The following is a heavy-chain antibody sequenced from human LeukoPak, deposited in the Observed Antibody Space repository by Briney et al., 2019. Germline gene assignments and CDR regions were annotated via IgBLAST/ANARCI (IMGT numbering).Heavy chain of an antibody. J-gene: IGHJ5*02. CDR3: ARDKIGYYRWFDP. V-gene: IGHV3-48*03. Sequence: QPGGSLRLSCVASGFTFRNYEMNWVRQAPGKGLEWVAYICGSDRTVYYADSVRGRFTISRDNAKNSLYLQMNSLRAEDTAVYYCARDKIGYYRWFDPWGQGTLVTVSS. D-gene: IGHD1-26*01. CDR2: ICGSDRTV. CDR1: GFTFRNYE.